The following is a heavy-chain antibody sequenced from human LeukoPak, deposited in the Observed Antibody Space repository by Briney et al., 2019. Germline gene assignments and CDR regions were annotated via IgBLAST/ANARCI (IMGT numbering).Heavy chain of an antibody. J-gene: IGHJ4*02. CDR3: ARDRNYGSGNLFDY. CDR2: MNPNSGNT. Sequence: ASVKVSCKASGYTFTSYDINWVRQATGQGLEWMGWMNPNSGNTGYAQKFQGRVTMTRDMSTSTVYMELSSLRSEDTAVYYCARDRNYGSGNLFDYWGQGTLVTVPS. CDR1: GYTFTSYD. V-gene: IGHV1-8*01. D-gene: IGHD3-10*01.